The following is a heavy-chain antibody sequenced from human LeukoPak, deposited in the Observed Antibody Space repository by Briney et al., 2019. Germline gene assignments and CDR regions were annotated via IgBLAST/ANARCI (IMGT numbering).Heavy chain of an antibody. CDR1: GGSISSSKW. Sequence: SETLSLTCGVSGGSISSSKWWSWVRQPPGKGLEWIGEIYHRGSPKYNPSLKSRVTISVETSKNQFSLKLKSVTAADTAVYYCARGGYYGSGNDFRFDPWGQGTLVTVSS. CDR2: IYHRGSP. J-gene: IGHJ5*02. V-gene: IGHV4/OR15-8*01. CDR3: ARGGYYGSGNDFRFDP. D-gene: IGHD3-10*01.